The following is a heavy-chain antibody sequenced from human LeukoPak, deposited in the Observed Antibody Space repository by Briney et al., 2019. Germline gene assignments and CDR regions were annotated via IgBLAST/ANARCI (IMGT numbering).Heavy chain of an antibody. CDR3: ARGVLPGIPVH. D-gene: IGHD6-19*01. CDR2: INHSGST. J-gene: IGHJ4*02. CDR1: GGSFSGYY. Sequence: SETLSLTCAVYGGSFSGYYWSWIRQPPVKGLEWIGEINHSGSTNYNPSLKSRVTISVDTSKNQFSLKLSSVTAADTAVYYCARGVLPGIPVHWGQGTLVTVSS. V-gene: IGHV4-34*01.